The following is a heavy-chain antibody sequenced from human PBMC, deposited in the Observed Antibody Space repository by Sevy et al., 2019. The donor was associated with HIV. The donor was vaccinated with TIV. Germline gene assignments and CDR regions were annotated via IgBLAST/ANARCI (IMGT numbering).Heavy chain of an antibody. CDR1: GFTFINTW. D-gene: IGHD2-2*01. CDR2: IKTRPDGGTT. V-gene: IGHV3-15*01. J-gene: IGHJ4*02. CDR3: ATDMWCSSTTCPFTFDF. Sequence: GGSLRLSCAASGFTFINTWMSWVRQAPGKGLEWVGRIKTRPDGGTTEYAEPVKGRFTISRDDSETTAFLQMNRLKPEDTAVYYCATDMWCSSTTCPFTFDFWGQGSLVTVSS.